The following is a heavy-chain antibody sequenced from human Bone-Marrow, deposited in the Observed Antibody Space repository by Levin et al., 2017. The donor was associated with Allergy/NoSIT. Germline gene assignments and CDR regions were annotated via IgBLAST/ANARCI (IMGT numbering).Heavy chain of an antibody. V-gene: IGHV4-30-4*01. CDR2: IYYSGST. CDR1: GGSISSGDYY. J-gene: IGHJ6*02. Sequence: ASETLSLTCTVSGGSISSGDYYWTWIRQPPGKGLEWIGYIYYSGSTYYNPSLKSRVTISVDTSKNQFSLKLSSVTAADTAVYYCARAGYCSGGSCYSYYYYGMDVWGQGTTVTVSS. D-gene: IGHD2-15*01. CDR3: ARAGYCSGGSCYSYYYYGMDV.